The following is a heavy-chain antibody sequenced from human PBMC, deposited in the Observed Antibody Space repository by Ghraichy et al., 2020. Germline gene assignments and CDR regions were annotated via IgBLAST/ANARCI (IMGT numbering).Heavy chain of an antibody. CDR3: ARGTNETYSSGWYYFDY. J-gene: IGHJ4*02. CDR1: GGSFSGYY. V-gene: IGHV4-34*01. CDR2: INHSGST. Sequence: SETLSLTCAVYGGSFSGYYWSWIRQPPGKGLEWIGEINHSGSTNYNPSLKSRVTISVDTSKNQFSLKLSSVTAADTAVYYCARGTNETYSSGWYYFDYWGQGTLVTVSS. D-gene: IGHD6-19*01.